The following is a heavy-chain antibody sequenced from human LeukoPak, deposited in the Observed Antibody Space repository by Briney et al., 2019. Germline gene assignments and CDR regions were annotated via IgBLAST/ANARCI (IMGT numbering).Heavy chain of an antibody. J-gene: IGHJ4*02. Sequence: GGSLRLSCAASGFTFSSYSMNWVRQAPGKGLEWVSSISSSSSYIYYADSVKGRFTISRDNAKNSLYLQMNSLRAEDTAVYYCARGGEDIVVVTALDYFDYWGQGTLVTVSS. V-gene: IGHV3-21*01. CDR3: ARGGEDIVVVTALDYFDY. CDR1: GFTFSSYS. D-gene: IGHD2-21*02. CDR2: ISSSSSYI.